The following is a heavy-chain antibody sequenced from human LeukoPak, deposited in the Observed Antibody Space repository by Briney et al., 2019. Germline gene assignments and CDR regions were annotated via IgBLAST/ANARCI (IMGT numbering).Heavy chain of an antibody. CDR3: ARVSPIAAAGSSYYYAIDV. D-gene: IGHD6-25*01. CDR2: IYSSGTT. V-gene: IGHV4-4*07. CDR1: GGSMRNSY. Sequence: SETLSLTCTVSGGSMRNSYWSWIRQPAGKGLEWIGRIYSSGTTTYNPSLKSRVAMSVDTSRNQFSLKLNSVTAADTAVYYCARVSPIAAAGSSYYYAIDVWGQGTTVTVSS. J-gene: IGHJ6*02.